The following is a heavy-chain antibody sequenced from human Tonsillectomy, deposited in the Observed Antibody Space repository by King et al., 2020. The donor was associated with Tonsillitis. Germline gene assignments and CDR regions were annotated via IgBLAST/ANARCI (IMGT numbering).Heavy chain of an antibody. D-gene: IGHD2-2*01. V-gene: IGHV4-4*02. CDR2: IYHSGST. CDR1: GGSISSSNW. J-gene: IGHJ5*02. Sequence: QLQESGPGLVKPSGTLSLTCAVSGGSISSSNWWSWVRQPPGKGLEWIGEIYHSGSTNYNPSLKTLVTISVAKSKNQFSLKLTSVTAADTAVYYCARGIVVVGMRIGWFDPWGQGTLVTVSS. CDR3: ARGIVVVGMRIGWFDP.